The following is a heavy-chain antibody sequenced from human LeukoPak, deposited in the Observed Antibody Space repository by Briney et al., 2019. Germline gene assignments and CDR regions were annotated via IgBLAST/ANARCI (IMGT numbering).Heavy chain of an antibody. CDR3: ARGGDRYCSSTSCPTAVPFRAFDI. V-gene: IGHV4-4*07. CDR1: GGSISSYY. J-gene: IGHJ3*02. Sequence: PSETLSLTCTVSGGSISSYYWSWIRQPAGKGLEWIGRIYTSGGTNYNPSLKSRVTMSVDTSKNQFSLKLSSVTAADTAVYYCARGGDRYCSSTSCPTAVPFRAFDIWGQGTMVTVSS. CDR2: IYTSGGT. D-gene: IGHD2-2*01.